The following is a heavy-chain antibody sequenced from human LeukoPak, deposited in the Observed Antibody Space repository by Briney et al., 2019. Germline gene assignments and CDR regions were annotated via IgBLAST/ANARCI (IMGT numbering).Heavy chain of an antibody. J-gene: IGHJ3*01. CDR3: ARDRRGSFYTFDL. V-gene: IGHV4-59*01. CDR1: GASINGYF. D-gene: IGHD1-26*01. CDR2: VSHTGAT. Sequence: KPSETLSLTCSVSGASINGYFWNWVRQTPEKGLDWIGYVSHTGATTSNPTLKSRVSITIDTSKSQISLTMTSVTAADSALYYCARDRRGSFYTFDLWGPGTIVSVS.